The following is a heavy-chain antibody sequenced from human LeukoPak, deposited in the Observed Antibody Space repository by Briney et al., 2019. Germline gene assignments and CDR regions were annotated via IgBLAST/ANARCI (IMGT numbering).Heavy chain of an antibody. CDR2: NSAYNGNT. Sequence: ASVKVSCKASGYTFTSYGISWVRQAPGQGLEWMGWNSAYNGNTNYAQKLQGRVTMTTDTSTSTAYMELRSLRSDDTAVYYCARLHGSGSYYPYYGMDVWGQGTTVTVSS. CDR1: GYTFTSYG. D-gene: IGHD3-10*01. V-gene: IGHV1-18*01. CDR3: ARLHGSGSYYPYYGMDV. J-gene: IGHJ6*02.